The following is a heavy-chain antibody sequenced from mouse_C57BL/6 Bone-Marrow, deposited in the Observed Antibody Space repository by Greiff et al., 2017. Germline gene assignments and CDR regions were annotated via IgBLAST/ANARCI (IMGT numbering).Heavy chain of an antibody. J-gene: IGHJ4*01. D-gene: IGHD2-4*01. CDR1: GYTFTNYW. CDR3: ARSYDYNEYTMDY. Sequence: QVQLQQPGAELVKPGASVKLSCKVSGYTFTNYWMHWVKQRPGQGLEWIGMMHPNGGSPDYNEKFKSEATLSVDKSSRTAYMELSSLTSEDSAVYYCARSYDYNEYTMDYWGQGTSVTVSS. V-gene: IGHV1-64*01. CDR2: MHPNGGSP.